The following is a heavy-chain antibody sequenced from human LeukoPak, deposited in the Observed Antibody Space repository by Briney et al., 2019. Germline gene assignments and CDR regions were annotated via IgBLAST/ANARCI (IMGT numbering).Heavy chain of an antibody. V-gene: IGHV4-59*08. CDR1: GGSISGYY. CDR3: ARLSKDTVVLPAAMAHYFDY. CDR2: IHYTGST. J-gene: IGHJ4*02. D-gene: IGHD2-2*01. Sequence: SETLSLTCTVSGGSISGYYWSWIRQPPGKGLQFIGYIHYTGSTNYNPSLESRVTPSVDTSKNQFSLKLRSVTAADTAVYYCARLSKDTVVLPAAMAHYFDYWGQGTLVTVSS.